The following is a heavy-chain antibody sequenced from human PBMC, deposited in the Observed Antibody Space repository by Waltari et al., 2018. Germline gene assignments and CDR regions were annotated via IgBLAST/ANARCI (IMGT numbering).Heavy chain of an antibody. Sequence: QVQLQESGPGLVKPSETLSLTCTVSGASINNYSWSWIRQPPGKGLEWIGYIYYSGSTNYNPSLKSRVTVSIDTSKNQFSLKLSSVTAADTAVYYCARVSSFRFSGGMDVWGQGTTVTVSS. CDR3: ARVSSFRFSGGMDV. CDR1: GASINNYS. D-gene: IGHD3-3*01. J-gene: IGHJ6*02. CDR2: IYYSGST. V-gene: IGHV4-59*01.